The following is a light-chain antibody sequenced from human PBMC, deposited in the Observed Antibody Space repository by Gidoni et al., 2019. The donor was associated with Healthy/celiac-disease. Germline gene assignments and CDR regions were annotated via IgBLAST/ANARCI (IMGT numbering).Light chain of an antibody. V-gene: IGLV1-44*01. CDR2: SNN. Sequence: HSVLTQPPSASGPPGQRVTISCSGSSSNIGSNTVNWYQQLPGTAPKLLIYSNNQRPSGVPDRFSGSKSGTSASLAISGLQSEDEADYYCAAWDDSLNGAWVFGGGTKLTVL. CDR1: SSNIGSNT. CDR3: AAWDDSLNGAWV. J-gene: IGLJ3*02.